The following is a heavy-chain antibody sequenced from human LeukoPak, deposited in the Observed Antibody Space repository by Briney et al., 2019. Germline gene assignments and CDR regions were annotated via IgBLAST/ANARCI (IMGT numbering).Heavy chain of an antibody. Sequence: NTSETLSLPCTVSGGPISGLYWSWMPAPPGKGLEWIGIDSYSGSTNYNPSLNGRVTISLDTSKNQFSLRLNSVTAADTAVYYCARGGASSRYFDYWGQGTLVTVSS. CDR2: DSYSGST. J-gene: IGHJ4*02. V-gene: IGHV4-59*11. D-gene: IGHD1-26*01. CDR3: ARGGASSRYFDY. CDR1: GGPISGLY.